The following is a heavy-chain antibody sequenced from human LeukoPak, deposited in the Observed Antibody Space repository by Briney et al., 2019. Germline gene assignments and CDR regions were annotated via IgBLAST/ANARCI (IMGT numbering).Heavy chain of an antibody. CDR2: IYYSGST. Sequence: PSETLSLTCTVSGGSISSYYWNWIRQPPGKGLEWIGSIYYSGSTNYNPSLKSRVTISVDTSKNQFSLKLSSVTAADTAVYYCARRVRSYGPNWYFDLWGRGTLVTVSS. J-gene: IGHJ2*01. CDR3: ARRVRSYGPNWYFDL. D-gene: IGHD5-18*01. V-gene: IGHV4-59*01. CDR1: GGSISSYY.